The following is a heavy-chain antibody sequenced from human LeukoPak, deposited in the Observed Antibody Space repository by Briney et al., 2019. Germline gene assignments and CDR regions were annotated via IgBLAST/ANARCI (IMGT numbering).Heavy chain of an antibody. Sequence: TSETLSLTCTVSGYSISSGYYWGWIRQPPGKGLEWIGYIYYSGSTNYNPSLKSRVTISVDTSKNQFSLKLSSVTAADTAVYYCARHTYGDYFDYWGQGTLVTVSS. J-gene: IGHJ4*02. CDR3: ARHTYGDYFDY. D-gene: IGHD4-17*01. CDR2: IYYSGST. CDR1: GYSISSGYY. V-gene: IGHV4-38-2*02.